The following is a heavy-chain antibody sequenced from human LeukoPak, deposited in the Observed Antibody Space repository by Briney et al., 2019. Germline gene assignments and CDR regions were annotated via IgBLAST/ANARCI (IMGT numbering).Heavy chain of an antibody. Sequence: SETLSLTCAVYGGSFSGYYWSWIRQPPGKGLEWIGEINHSGSTNYNPSLKSRVTISVDTSKNQFSLKLSSVTAADTAVYYCARSDFGNDYGDSWALLFDYWGQGTLVTVSS. CDR1: GGSFSGYY. CDR2: INHSGST. D-gene: IGHD4-17*01. V-gene: IGHV4-34*01. CDR3: ARSDFGNDYGDSWALLFDY. J-gene: IGHJ4*02.